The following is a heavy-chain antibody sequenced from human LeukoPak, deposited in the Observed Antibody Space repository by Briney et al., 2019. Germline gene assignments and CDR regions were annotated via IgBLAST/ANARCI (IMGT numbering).Heavy chain of an antibody. CDR1: GYTFTGYY. J-gene: IGHJ5*02. CDR2: INPNSGGT. CDR3: ARSPYYYDSSGSFSWFDP. V-gene: IGHV1-2*02. Sequence: ASVKVSCKASGYTFTGYYMHWVRQAPGQGLEWMGWINPNSGGTNYAQKFQGRVTMTRDTSISTAYMELSRLRSDDTAVYYCARSPYYYDSSGSFSWFDPWGQGTLVTVSS. D-gene: IGHD3-22*01.